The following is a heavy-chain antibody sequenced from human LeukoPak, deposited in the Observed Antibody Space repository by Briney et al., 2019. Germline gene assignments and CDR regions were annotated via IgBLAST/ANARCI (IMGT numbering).Heavy chain of an antibody. Sequence: PWGSLRLSCAASGFTFSSYGMHWVRQAPGKGLEWVAVIWYVESNKYYADSVKGRFTISRDNSKNTLYLQMNSLRAEDTAVYYCAKDGRSGYSSGWYGDPLYYFDYWGQGTLVTVS. CDR2: IWYVESNK. J-gene: IGHJ4*02. V-gene: IGHV3-33*06. CDR1: GFTFSSYG. CDR3: AKDGRSGYSSGWYGDPLYYFDY. D-gene: IGHD6-19*01.